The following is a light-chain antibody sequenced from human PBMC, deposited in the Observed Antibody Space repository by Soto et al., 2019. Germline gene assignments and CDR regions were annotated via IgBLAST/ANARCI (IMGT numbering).Light chain of an antibody. CDR2: DVS. V-gene: IGLV2-11*01. CDR3: SSYAGTYNWV. CDR1: TSDVGGYNF. J-gene: IGLJ3*02. Sequence: QSVLTQPRSVSGSPGQSVTISCTGTTSDVGGYNFVSWYQQHPGKDPKLIIFDVSNRASGVPDRFSGSKSGNTASLTISGLQAEDEAEFYCSSYAGTYNWVFGGGTKLTVL.